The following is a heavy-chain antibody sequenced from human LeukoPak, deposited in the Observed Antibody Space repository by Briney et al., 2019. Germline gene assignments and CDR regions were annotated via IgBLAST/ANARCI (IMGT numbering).Heavy chain of an antibody. D-gene: IGHD2-21*02. Sequence: ASVKVSCKASGYTFTSYGISWVRQAPGQGLEWMGWISAYNGNTNYAQKLQGRVTMTTDTSTSTAYMELRSLRSEDTAVYYCARDPAYCGGDCLSGIDYWGQGTLVTVSS. CDR3: ARDPAYCGGDCLSGIDY. CDR1: GYTFTSYG. CDR2: ISAYNGNT. V-gene: IGHV1-18*01. J-gene: IGHJ4*02.